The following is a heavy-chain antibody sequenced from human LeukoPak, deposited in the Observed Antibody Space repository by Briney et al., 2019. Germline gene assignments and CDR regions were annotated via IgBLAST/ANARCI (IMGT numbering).Heavy chain of an antibody. Sequence: SQTLSLTXTVSGYSISSGYYWGWIRQPPGKGLEWIGSIYHSGSTYYNPSLKSRVTISVDTSKNQFSLKLSSVTAADTAVYYCARAECSSTSCYIYFQHWGQGTLVTVSS. CDR3: ARAECSSTSCYIYFQH. D-gene: IGHD2-2*02. J-gene: IGHJ1*01. CDR1: GYSISSGYY. V-gene: IGHV4-38-2*02. CDR2: IYHSGST.